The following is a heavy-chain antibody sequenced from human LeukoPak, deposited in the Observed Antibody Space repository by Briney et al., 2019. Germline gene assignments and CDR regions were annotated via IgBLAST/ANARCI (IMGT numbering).Heavy chain of an antibody. D-gene: IGHD2-2*01. J-gene: IGHJ4*02. Sequence: ASVKVSCKASGGGLRNYAITWVRQAPGQGLEWMGWISAYNGNTNYAQKLQGRVTMTTDTSTSTAYMELRSLRSDDTAVYYCARVQGYCSSTSCHDYWGQGTLVTVSS. CDR1: GGGLRNYA. CDR3: ARVQGYCSSTSCHDY. V-gene: IGHV1-18*01. CDR2: ISAYNGNT.